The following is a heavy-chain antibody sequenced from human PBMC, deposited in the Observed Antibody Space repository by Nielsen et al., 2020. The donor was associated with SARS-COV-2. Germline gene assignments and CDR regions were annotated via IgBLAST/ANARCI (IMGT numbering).Heavy chain of an antibody. CDR2: VSHSGST. V-gene: IGHV4-4*02. Sequence: SETLSLTCAVSGDSVSSNDWWTWVRQSPGKGLEWIGEVSHSGSTNYNPSLKSRVTLSMDSSKRQFSLRLTSVTAADTAVYYCARVSNSGWIFDYWGQGIRITASS. CDR3: ARVSNSGWIFDY. J-gene: IGHJ4*02. D-gene: IGHD6-19*01. CDR1: GDSVSSNDW.